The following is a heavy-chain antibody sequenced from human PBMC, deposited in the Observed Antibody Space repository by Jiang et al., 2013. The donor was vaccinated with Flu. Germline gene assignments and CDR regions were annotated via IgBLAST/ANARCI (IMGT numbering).Heavy chain of an antibody. V-gene: IGHV1-46*01. CDR3: ARGVRFLEGIGAVRY. CDR1: GYSFTNYF. CDR2: INPSDGST. Sequence: SGYSFTNYFMHWVRQALGQGLEKWMGIINPSDGSTNYAQKFQGRVTMTRDTSTTTVYVELSSLTSDDTAVYYCARGVRFLEGIGAVRYWGQGTLVTVSS. J-gene: IGHJ4*02. D-gene: IGHD3-3*01.